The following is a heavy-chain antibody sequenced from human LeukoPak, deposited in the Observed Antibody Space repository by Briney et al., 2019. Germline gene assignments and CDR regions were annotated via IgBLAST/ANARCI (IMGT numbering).Heavy chain of an antibody. V-gene: IGHV4-4*02. Sequence: SGTLSLTCAVSGGSISSSNWWSWVRQPPGKGLEWIGEIYHSGSTNYNPSLKSRVTMSVDTSKNQFSLKLTSVTAADTAVYYCARDTYYYDSSGYMSLDYWGQGTLVTVSS. CDR3: ARDTYYYDSSGYMSLDY. CDR1: GGSISSSNW. J-gene: IGHJ4*02. CDR2: IYHSGST. D-gene: IGHD3-22*01.